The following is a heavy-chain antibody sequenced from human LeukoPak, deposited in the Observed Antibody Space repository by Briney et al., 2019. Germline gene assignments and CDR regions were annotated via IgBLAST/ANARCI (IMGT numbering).Heavy chain of an antibody. CDR3: ARGGGLDV. V-gene: IGHV3-7*03. Sequence: GGSLRLSCAASGFTFSSYWSNWARQAPGKGLEWVASINHNGNVNYYVDSVKGRFTISRDNAKNSLYLQMSNLRAEDTAVYFCARGGGLDVWGQGATVTVSS. J-gene: IGHJ6*02. CDR1: GFTFSSYW. D-gene: IGHD3-16*01. CDR2: INHNGNVN.